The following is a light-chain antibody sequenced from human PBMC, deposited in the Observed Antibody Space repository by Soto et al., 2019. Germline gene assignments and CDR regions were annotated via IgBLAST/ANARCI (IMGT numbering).Light chain of an antibody. CDR1: QGISSY. CDR2: AAS. CDR3: QQLKSYPLT. J-gene: IGKJ4*01. Sequence: IQLLPSPSSLSASVGDSVPITCRASQGISSYLAWYQQKPGRAPKLLIYAASTLQSGVLSRFSGSGSGTDFTLTISSLQPEEFATYYCQQLKSYPLTFGGGTKVDIK. V-gene: IGKV1-9*01.